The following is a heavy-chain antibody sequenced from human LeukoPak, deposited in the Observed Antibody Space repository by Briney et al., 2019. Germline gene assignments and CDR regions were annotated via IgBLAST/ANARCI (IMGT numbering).Heavy chain of an antibody. CDR3: AKDLGFGNGDYVV. V-gene: IGHV3-23*01. Sequence: GGSLRLSCAASGFTFSSYAMSWVRQAPGKGLEWVSSISGSGGSTHYADSVRGRFAISRDNSKNTLYMQMNSLRAEDTAVYYCAKDLGFGNGDYVVWGQGTLVSVSS. D-gene: IGHD4-17*01. J-gene: IGHJ4*02. CDR1: GFTFSSYA. CDR2: ISGSGGST.